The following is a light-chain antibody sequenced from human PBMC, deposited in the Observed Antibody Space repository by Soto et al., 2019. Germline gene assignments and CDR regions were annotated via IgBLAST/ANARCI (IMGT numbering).Light chain of an antibody. Sequence: EIVLTQSPGTLSLSPGERATLSCRASQSVSSSYLAWYLQKPGQAPRLLIYGASSRATGIPDRFSGSGSGTDLTLTISRLEPEDFAVYYCQQYGSSPYTFGQGTKLEIK. V-gene: IGKV3-20*01. CDR3: QQYGSSPYT. J-gene: IGKJ2*01. CDR1: QSVSSSY. CDR2: GAS.